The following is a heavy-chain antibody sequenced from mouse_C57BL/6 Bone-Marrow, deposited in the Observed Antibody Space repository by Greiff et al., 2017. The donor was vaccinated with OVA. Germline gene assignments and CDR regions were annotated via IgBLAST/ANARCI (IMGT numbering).Heavy chain of an antibody. CDR2: IYPRDGST. V-gene: IGHV1-78*01. CDR3: ARDDYDYFDY. D-gene: IGHD2-4*01. J-gene: IGHJ2*01. Sequence: QVQLQQPGAELVKPGASVKMSCKASGYTFTDHTIHWMKQRPEQGLEWIGYIYPRDGSTKYNEKFKGKATLTADKSSSTAYMQLNSLTSEDSAVYFCARDDYDYFDYWGQGTTLTVSS. CDR1: GYTFTDHT.